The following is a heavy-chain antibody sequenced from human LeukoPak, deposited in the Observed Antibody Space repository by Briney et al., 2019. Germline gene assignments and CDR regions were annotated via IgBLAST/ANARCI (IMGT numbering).Heavy chain of an antibody. CDR1: GYTFTSYA. CDR2: INTNTGNP. Sequence: GASVKVSCKASGYTFTSYAMNWVRQAPGQGPEWMGWINTNTGNPTYAQGFTGRFVFSLDTSVSTAYLQISSLKAEDTAVYYCARAGQWLVPWGFDYWGQGTLVTVSS. CDR3: ARAGQWLVPWGFDY. V-gene: IGHV7-4-1*02. D-gene: IGHD6-19*01. J-gene: IGHJ4*02.